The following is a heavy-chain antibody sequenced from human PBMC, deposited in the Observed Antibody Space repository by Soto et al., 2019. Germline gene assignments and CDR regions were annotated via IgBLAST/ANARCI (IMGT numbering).Heavy chain of an antibody. CDR3: SRDKITAHLDY. V-gene: IGHV4-34*01. J-gene: IGHJ4*02. CDR2: INHSGST. D-gene: IGHD3-10*01. CDR1: GGTFRGYC. Sequence: NPSETLSLTCAAYGGTFRGYCWTWIRQPPGTGLEWIGEINHSGSTNYNPSLKSRVTISVDTSKNQFSLKLTSVTAADTAVYYCSRDKITAHLDYLCLEALLTVSS.